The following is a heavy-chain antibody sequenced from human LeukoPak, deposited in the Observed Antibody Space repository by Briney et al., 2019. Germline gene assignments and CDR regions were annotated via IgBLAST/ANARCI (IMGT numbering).Heavy chain of an antibody. V-gene: IGHV1-2*02. Sequence: ASVKVSCKASGCTFTGYYMHWVRQAPGQGLEWMGWINPNSGGTNYAQKLQGRVTMTTDTSTSTAYMELRSLRSDDTAVYYCARGGRPYYYDSSGYQKVEYFQHWGQGTLVTVSS. D-gene: IGHD3-22*01. CDR3: ARGGRPYYYDSSGYQKVEYFQH. J-gene: IGHJ1*01. CDR1: GCTFTGYY. CDR2: INPNSGGT.